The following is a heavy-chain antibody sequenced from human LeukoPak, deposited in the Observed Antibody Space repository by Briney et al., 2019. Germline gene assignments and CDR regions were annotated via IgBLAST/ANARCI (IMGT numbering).Heavy chain of an antibody. CDR2: VFYSGST. CDR3: ARLWSTDCSGGSCPHQPNY. D-gene: IGHD2-15*01. Sequence: SEPLALTCTVSGGSFSSSSYHWGWIRQPPGTGLEGIGSVFYSGSTYYNPSLKSRVTMSVDTSKNQFSLKLSSVIAADTAVYYCARLWSTDCSGGSCPHQPNYWGQGTLVTVSS. V-gene: IGHV4-39*01. J-gene: IGHJ4*02. CDR1: GGSFSSSSYH.